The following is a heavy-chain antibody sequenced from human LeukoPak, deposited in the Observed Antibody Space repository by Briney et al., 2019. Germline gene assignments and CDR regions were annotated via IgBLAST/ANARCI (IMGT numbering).Heavy chain of an antibody. D-gene: IGHD5-24*01. CDR3: ARDWVYKIDY. CDR2: ISHDGII. V-gene: IGHV3-74*01. CDR1: GFTFSSYV. Sequence: GGSLRLSCETAGFTFSSYVMHWVRRTPGKGLVWVSRISHDGIISYADSVKGRFTISRDNAKNTLILQMNSLRVEDTAVYYCARDWVYKIDYWGRGTLVTVSS. J-gene: IGHJ4*02.